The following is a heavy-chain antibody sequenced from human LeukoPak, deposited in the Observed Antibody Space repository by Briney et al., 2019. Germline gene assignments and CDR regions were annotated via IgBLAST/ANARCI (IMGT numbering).Heavy chain of an antibody. Sequence: GASVKVSCKAPGHSLSTCYIRWVRQAPGQGLEWVGIINPSAVTTNYAQNFQGRVTMTRDMSTSTVYMELSNLGSDDTAVYYCARASAIVGASVFDYWGQGTMVTVSS. V-gene: IGHV1-46*01. CDR2: INPSAVTT. CDR1: GHSLSTCY. CDR3: ARASAIVGASVFDY. J-gene: IGHJ4*02. D-gene: IGHD1-26*01.